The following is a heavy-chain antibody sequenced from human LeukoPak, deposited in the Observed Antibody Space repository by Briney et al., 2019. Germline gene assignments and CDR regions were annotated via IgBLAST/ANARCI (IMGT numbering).Heavy chain of an antibody. Sequence: GGSLRLSCAASGFTFSNYWMSWVRQAPGKGLEWLANINQDGSEIYYVDSVKGRFTISRDNGKNSLYLQINSLRADDTAVYYCARDQGSMIVVRMTNWFFDLWGRGTLVTVSS. J-gene: IGHJ2*01. D-gene: IGHD3-22*01. V-gene: IGHV3-7*01. CDR3: ARDQGSMIVVRMTNWFFDL. CDR2: INQDGSEI. CDR1: GFTFSNYW.